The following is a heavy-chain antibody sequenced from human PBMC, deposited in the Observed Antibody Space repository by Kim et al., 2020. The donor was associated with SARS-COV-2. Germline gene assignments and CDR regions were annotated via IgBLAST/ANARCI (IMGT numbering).Heavy chain of an antibody. J-gene: IGHJ4*02. V-gene: IGHV1-46*01. D-gene: IGHD6-6*01. CDR3: ARDGVSWGRSSSYFDY. Sequence: KFRGRVTMSRETSTSTVYMELSSLRSEDTAVYYCARDGVSWGRSSSYFDYWGQGTLVTVSS.